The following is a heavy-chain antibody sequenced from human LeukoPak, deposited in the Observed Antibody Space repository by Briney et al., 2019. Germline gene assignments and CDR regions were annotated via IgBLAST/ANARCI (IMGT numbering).Heavy chain of an antibody. J-gene: IGHJ4*02. D-gene: IGHD3-22*01. CDR2: ITSRGEST. Sequence: GGSLRLSCAASGFTFSIYAMSWVRQAPGKGLQWVSSITSRGESTWYVDSVKGRFTITRDNSENTLYLQMHSLRAEDTAVYYCARDRPNYYGSDGHYYRRDGDYWDRGTLVSVSS. V-gene: IGHV3-23*01. CDR3: ARDRPNYYGSDGHYYRRDGDY. CDR1: GFTFSIYA.